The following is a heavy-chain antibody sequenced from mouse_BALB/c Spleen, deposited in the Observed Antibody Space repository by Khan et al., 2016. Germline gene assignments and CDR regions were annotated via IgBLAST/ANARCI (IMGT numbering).Heavy chain of an antibody. CDR1: GYSITSDYA. J-gene: IGHJ2*01. CDR2: ISYSGNT. CDR3: ARVYGGDFDD. V-gene: IGHV3-2*02. D-gene: IGHD1-1*01. Sequence: EVELVESGPGLVKPSQSLSLICTVTGYSITSDYAWNWIRQFPGNKLEWMGFISYSGNTTYNPSLKSRIPITRATSKHPFFLHLTSVTTEDTATYYCARVYGGDFDDWGKGTTLTVSS.